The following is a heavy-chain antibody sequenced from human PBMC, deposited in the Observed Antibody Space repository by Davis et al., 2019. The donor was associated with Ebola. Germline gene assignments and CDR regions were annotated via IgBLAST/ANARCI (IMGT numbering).Heavy chain of an antibody. Sequence: SETLSLTCTVSGGSISGSVYFWGWIRQTPGKGLAWIGSIHDSLASQYNPSLKSRVTMSVDTSKTQFSLKMTSVTAADTAVYFCVRHGDRGDTVKGMDVWGQGTTVTVS. J-gene: IGHJ6*02. CDR3: VRHGDRGDTVKGMDV. V-gene: IGHV4-39*01. CDR2: IHDSLAS. CDR1: GGSISGSVYF. D-gene: IGHD3-10*01.